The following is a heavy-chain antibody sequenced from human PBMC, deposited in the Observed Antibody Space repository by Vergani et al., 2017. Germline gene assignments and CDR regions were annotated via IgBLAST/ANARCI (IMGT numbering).Heavy chain of an antibody. D-gene: IGHD3-3*01. V-gene: IGHV4-4*02. J-gene: IGHJ6*03. CDR2: IYHSGRT. CDR1: GGSISSSNW. CDR3: VRGCLEWPLYPYYYMDV. Sequence: QVQLQESGPGLVKPSGTLSLTCAVSGGSISSSNWWSWVRQPPGKGLEWIGEIYHSGRTNYNPSLKSRVTISVDKSKSQFSLKLSSVTAADTAVYYCVRGCLEWPLYPYYYMDVWGKGTTVTVSS.